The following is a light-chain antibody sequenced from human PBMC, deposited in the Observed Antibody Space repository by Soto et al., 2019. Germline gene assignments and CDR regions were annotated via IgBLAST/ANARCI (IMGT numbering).Light chain of an antibody. CDR2: DAS. V-gene: IGKV1-5*01. Sequence: MQNIQSRCTVFASVGDKVIITFRASQSISSWLAWYQHKPGKAPKLLIYDASNLDSGVPSRFSGSGSGTEFSLTISNLQPDDCATYYCQQYENYWTFGQGTKVDIK. J-gene: IGKJ1*01. CDR1: QSISSW. CDR3: QQYENYWT.